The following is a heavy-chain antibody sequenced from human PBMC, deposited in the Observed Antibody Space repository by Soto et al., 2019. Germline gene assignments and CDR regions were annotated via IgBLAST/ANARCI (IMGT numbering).Heavy chain of an antibody. CDR3: ARDGSGWPYYYYGMDV. Sequence: QVQLQESGPGLVKPSQTLSLTCTVSGGSISSGGYYWSWISQHPGEGLEWIGYIYYSGSTYYNPSLKSRVTISVDTSKNQFSLKLSSVTAADTAVYYCARDGSGWPYYYYGMDVWGQGTTVTVSS. J-gene: IGHJ6*02. D-gene: IGHD6-19*01. CDR1: GGSISSGGYY. V-gene: IGHV4-31*03. CDR2: IYYSGST.